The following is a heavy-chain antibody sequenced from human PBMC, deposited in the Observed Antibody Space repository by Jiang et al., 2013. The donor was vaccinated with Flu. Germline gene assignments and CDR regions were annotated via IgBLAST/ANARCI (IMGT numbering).Heavy chain of an antibody. CDR2: ISGSGGST. J-gene: IGHJ4*02. Sequence: QLVESGGGLVQPGGSLRLSCAASGFTFSSYAMSWVRQAPGKGLEWVSAISGSGGSTYYADSVKGRFTISRDNSKNTLYLQMNSLRAEDTAVYYCASTDFMDYYDSSGFYYWGQGTLVTVSS. CDR3: ASTDFMDYYDSSGFYY. CDR1: GFTFSSYA. D-gene: IGHD3-22*01. V-gene: IGHV3-23*04.